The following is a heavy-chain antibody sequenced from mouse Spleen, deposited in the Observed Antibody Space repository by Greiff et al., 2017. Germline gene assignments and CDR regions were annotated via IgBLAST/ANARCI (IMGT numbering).Heavy chain of an antibody. V-gene: IGHV5-15*01. CDR1: GFTFSDYG. CDR2: ISNLAYSI. Sequence: EVQVVESGGGLVKPGGSLKLSCAASGFTFSDYGMAWVRQAPGKGPEWVAFISNLAYSIYYADTVTGRFTISRENAKNTLYLEMSSLRSDDTAMYYCARHPGYALGWFAYWGQGTLVTVSA. D-gene: IGHD3-1*01. CDR3: ARHPGYALGWFAY. J-gene: IGHJ3*01.